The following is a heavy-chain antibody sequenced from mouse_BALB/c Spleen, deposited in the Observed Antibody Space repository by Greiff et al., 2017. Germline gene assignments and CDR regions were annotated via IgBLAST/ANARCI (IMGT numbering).Heavy chain of an antibody. CDR2: IWAGGST. CDR3: ASRYFYAMDY. V-gene: IGHV2-9*02. Sequence: VMLVESGPGLVAPSQSLSITCTVSGFSLTSYGVHWVRQPPGKGLEWLGVIWAGGSTNYNSALMSRLSISKDNSKSQVFLKMNSLQTDDTAMYYCASRYFYAMDYWGQGTSVTVSS. CDR1: GFSLTSYG. D-gene: IGHD2-14*01. J-gene: IGHJ4*01.